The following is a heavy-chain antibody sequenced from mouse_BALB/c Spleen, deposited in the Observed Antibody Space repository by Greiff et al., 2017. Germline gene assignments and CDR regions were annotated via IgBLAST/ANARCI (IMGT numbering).Heavy chain of an antibody. CDR1: GFTFSDYY. CDR3: AREGAYYRAWFAY. V-gene: IGHV5-4*02. Sequence: EVKLVESGGGLVKPGGSLKLSCAASGFTFSDYYMYWVRQTPEKRLEWVATISDGGSYTYYPDSVKGRFTISRDNAKNNLYLQMSSLKSEDTAMYECAREGAYYRAWFAYWGQGTRVTVAA. CDR2: ISDGGSYT. D-gene: IGHD2-14*01. J-gene: IGHJ3*01.